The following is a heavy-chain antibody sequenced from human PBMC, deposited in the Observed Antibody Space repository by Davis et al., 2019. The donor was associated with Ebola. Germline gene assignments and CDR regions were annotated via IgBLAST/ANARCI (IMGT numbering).Heavy chain of an antibody. Sequence: PGGSLRLSCAASGFTFGSFGMHWVRQAPGKGLEWVALISYDGKYDFYADSVKGRFTISRDNSKKTLYLQMNSLRAEDTAVYYCASGQHDFWSAYYGYWGQGTLVTVSS. D-gene: IGHD3-3*01. J-gene: IGHJ4*02. CDR1: GFTFGSFG. CDR3: ASGQHDFWSAYYGY. CDR2: ISYDGKYD. V-gene: IGHV3-30*03.